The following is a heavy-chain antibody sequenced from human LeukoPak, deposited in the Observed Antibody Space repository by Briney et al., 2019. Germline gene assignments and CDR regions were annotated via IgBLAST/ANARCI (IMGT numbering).Heavy chain of an antibody. J-gene: IGHJ6*02. D-gene: IGHD6-19*01. V-gene: IGHV3-30-3*01. CDR3: ARGTPSSSGWLYYGMDV. CDR2: ISKDGNDK. Sequence: GGSLRLSCAASGFSFNNFAFHWVRQAPGKGLEWVAVISKDGNDKYYIDSVKGRFTISRDNSKNTIYLQMNSLRTDDTAVYYCARGTPSSSGWLYYGMDVWGRGTTVTVSS. CDR1: GFSFNNFA.